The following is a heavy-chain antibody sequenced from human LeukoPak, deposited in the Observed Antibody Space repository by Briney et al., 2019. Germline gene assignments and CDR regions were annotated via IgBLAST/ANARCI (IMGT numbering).Heavy chain of an antibody. CDR2: VSGSGDRM. V-gene: IGHV3-23*01. J-gene: IGHJ4*02. CDR3: AKAAAAPGFDF. D-gene: IGHD6-13*01. CDR1: GFTFSTYT. Sequence: GGSLRLSCVASGFTFSTYTMNWVRQAPGKGLEWVATVSGSGDRMYHADSVKGRFTISRDNSKNTIYLQMNSLRVEDTALYYCAKAAAAPGFDFWGQGTLVTVSS.